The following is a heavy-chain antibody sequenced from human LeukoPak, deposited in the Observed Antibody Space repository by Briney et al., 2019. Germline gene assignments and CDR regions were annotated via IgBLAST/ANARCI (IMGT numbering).Heavy chain of an antibody. D-gene: IGHD2-2*01. CDR2: IIPIFGTA. CDR3: ATRRSTSRREGSCYYYYYMDV. J-gene: IGHJ6*03. Sequence: SVKVSCKASGGTFSSYAISWVRQAPGQGLEWMGGIIPIFGTANYAQKFQGRVTITTDESTSTAYMELSSLRSEDTAVYYCATRRSTSRREGSCYYYYYMDVWGKGTTVTVSS. V-gene: IGHV1-69*05. CDR1: GGTFSSYA.